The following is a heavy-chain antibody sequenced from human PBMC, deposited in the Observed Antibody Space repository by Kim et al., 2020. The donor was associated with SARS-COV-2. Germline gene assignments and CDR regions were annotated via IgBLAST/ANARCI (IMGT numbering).Heavy chain of an antibody. CDR3: ARGSGIQLCSVTCYFDY. J-gene: IGHJ4*03. CDR2: ISSSSSYI. D-gene: IGHD5-18*01. CDR1: GFTFSSYS. V-gene: IGHV3-21*01. Sequence: GGSLRLSCAASGFTFSSYSMNWVRQAPGKGLEWVSSISSSSSYIYYADSVKGRFTISRDNAKNSLYLQMNSLRAEDTAVYYCARGSGIQLCSVTCYFDYWGQGTLVTGSS.